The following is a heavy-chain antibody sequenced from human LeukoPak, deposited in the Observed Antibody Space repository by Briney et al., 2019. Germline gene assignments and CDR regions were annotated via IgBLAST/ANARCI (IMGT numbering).Heavy chain of an antibody. CDR3: ARELSIAPYYFDY. CDR2: IYYSGST. Sequence: SETLSLTCTVSGGSISSYYWSWIRQPPGKGLEWIGYIYYSGSTNYNPSLKSRVTISVDTSKNQFSLKLSSVTAADTAVYYCARELSIAPYYFDYWGQGTPVTVSS. V-gene: IGHV4-59*01. D-gene: IGHD6-13*01. CDR1: GGSISSYY. J-gene: IGHJ4*02.